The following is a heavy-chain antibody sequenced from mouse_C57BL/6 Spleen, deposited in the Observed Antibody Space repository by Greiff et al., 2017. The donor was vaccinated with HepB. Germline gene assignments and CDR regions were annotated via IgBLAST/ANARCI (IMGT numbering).Heavy chain of an antibody. CDR2: VSDGGSYT. CDR1: GFTFSSYA. V-gene: IGHV5-4*01. J-gene: IGHJ3*01. Sequence: DVMLVESGGGLVKPGGSLKLSCAASGFTFSSYAMSWVRQTPEKRLEWVATVSDGGSYTHYPDNVKGRFTISRDNAKNNLYLQMSHLKSEDTAMYYCAREVYYGNPFAYWGQGTLVTVSA. D-gene: IGHD2-1*01. CDR3: AREVYYGNPFAY.